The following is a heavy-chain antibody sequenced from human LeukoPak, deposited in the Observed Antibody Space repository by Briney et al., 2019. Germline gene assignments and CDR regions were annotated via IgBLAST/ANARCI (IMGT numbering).Heavy chain of an antibody. D-gene: IGHD2-2*01. CDR3: ARDNDQEDAFDI. CDR1: GGSISSYY. J-gene: IGHJ3*02. Sequence: SETLSLTCTVSGGSISSYYWSWIRQPPGKGLEWIGYIYYSGSTNYNPSLKSRVTISVDTSKNQFSLKLSSVTAADTAVHYCARDNDQEDAFDIWGQGTMVTVSS. V-gene: IGHV4-59*01. CDR2: IYYSGST.